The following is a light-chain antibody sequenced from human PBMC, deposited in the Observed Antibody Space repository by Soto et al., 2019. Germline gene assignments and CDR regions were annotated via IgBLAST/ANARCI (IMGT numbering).Light chain of an antibody. CDR3: QQYGDLPYT. J-gene: IGKJ2*01. CDR1: QDIRNY. V-gene: IGKV1-33*01. CDR2: DAS. Sequence: DIPMTQSASSLSASVGDKVTITCQASQDIRNYLNWYQQKPGKAPKLLIFDASNLDTGVPSKFSGSGSGTDFTFTINSLQPEDVATYFCQQYGDLPYTFGQGTKLEIK.